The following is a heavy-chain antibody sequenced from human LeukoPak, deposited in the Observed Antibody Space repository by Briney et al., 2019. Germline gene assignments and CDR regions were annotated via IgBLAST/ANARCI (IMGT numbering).Heavy chain of an antibody. CDR1: GGSISSSSYY. D-gene: IGHD3-10*01. V-gene: IGHV4-39*07. CDR2: IYYSGSA. Sequence: SETLSLTCTVSGGSISSSSYYWGWIRQPPGKGLEWIGSIYYSGSAYYNPSLKSRVTISVDTSKNQSSLKLSSVTAADTAVYYCARANYGSEYYYYYYMDVWGKGTTVTVSS. J-gene: IGHJ6*03. CDR3: ARANYGSEYYYYYYMDV.